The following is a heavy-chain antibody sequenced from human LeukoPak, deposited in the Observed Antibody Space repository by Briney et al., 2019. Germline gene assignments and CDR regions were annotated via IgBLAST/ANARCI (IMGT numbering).Heavy chain of an antibody. D-gene: IGHD5-12*01. CDR3: ARVGYDDYYFDY. CDR2: IYHSGST. J-gene: IGHJ4*02. CDR1: GGSISSYY. Sequence: SETLSLTCTVSGGSISSYYWSWIRQPAGKGPEWIGYIYHSGSTYYNPSLKSRVTISVDRSKNQFSLKLSSVTAADTAVYYCARVGYDDYYFDYWGPGTLVTVSS. V-gene: IGHV4-59*12.